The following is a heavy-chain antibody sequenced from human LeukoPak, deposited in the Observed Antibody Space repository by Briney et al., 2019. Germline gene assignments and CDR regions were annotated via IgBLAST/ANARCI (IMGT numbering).Heavy chain of an antibody. Sequence: GGSLRLSCAASGFTFSSYGMHWVRQAPGKGLEWVAFIRYDGSGKYYADSVKGRFTISRDNSKSTLYLQMNSLRAEDTAVYYCAKGSKAVVFTRDHYMDVWGKGTTVTFSS. V-gene: IGHV3-30*02. CDR1: GFTFSSYG. D-gene: IGHD3-22*01. J-gene: IGHJ6*03. CDR2: IRYDGSGK. CDR3: AKGSKAVVFTRDHYMDV.